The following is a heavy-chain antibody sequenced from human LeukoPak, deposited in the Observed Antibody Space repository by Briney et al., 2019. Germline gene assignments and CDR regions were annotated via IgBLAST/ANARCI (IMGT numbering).Heavy chain of an antibody. V-gene: IGHV6-1*01. CDR2: TYYRSKWHN. D-gene: IGHD2-21*01. Sequence: SQTLSLTCAISGDSVSSNSATWIWIRQSPSRGLEWLGRTYYRSKWHNDYGLSVKSRITVNADTSKNQFSLKLSSVTAADTAVYYCARDPGSKYCGGDCSNDAFDIWGQGTMVTVSS. J-gene: IGHJ3*02. CDR3: ARDPGSKYCGGDCSNDAFDI. CDR1: GDSVSSNSAT.